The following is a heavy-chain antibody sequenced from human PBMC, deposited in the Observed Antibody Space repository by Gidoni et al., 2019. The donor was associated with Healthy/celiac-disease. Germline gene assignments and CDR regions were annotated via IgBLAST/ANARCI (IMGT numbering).Heavy chain of an antibody. J-gene: IGHJ4*02. CDR2: IYYSGST. CDR3: ARENRTYYFDY. V-gene: IGHV4-39*07. Sequence: QLQLPEPGPGLVKPSQTLSLTCTVSGGSISSSSYYWGWIRQPPGKGLEWIGSIYYSGSTYYNPSLKSRVTISVDTSKNQFSLKLSSVTAADTAVYYCARENRTYYFDYWGQGTLVTVSS. CDR1: GGSISSSSYY.